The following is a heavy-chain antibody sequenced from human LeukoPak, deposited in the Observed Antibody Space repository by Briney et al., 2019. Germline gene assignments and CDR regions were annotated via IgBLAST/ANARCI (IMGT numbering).Heavy chain of an antibody. CDR3: ARADYYYDSCGPAYYFDY. J-gene: IGHJ4*02. CDR1: GYTFTGYY. V-gene: IGHV1-2*02. Sequence: ASVKVSCKASGYTFTGYYMHWVRQAPGQGLEWMGWIKPNSGGTNYAQKFQGRATMTRDTSISTAYMELSRLRSDDTAVYDCARADYYYDSCGPAYYFDYWGQGTLVTVSS. D-gene: IGHD3-22*01. CDR2: IKPNSGGT.